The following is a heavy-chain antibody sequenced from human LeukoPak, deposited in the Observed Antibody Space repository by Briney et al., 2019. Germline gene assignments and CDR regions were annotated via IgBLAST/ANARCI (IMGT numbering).Heavy chain of an antibody. CDR3: ANQRGQGISD. CDR2: ISGSGGST. CDR1: GVTSSIYG. D-gene: IGHD3-10*01. V-gene: IGHV3-23*01. J-gene: IGHJ4*02. Sequence: GGSLRLSCAASGVTSSIYGMGFVRQAPGKGLEWVSAISGSGGSTYYADSVKGRFTISRDNSKNTLYLQMNSLRAEDTAVYYCANQRGQGISDWGQGTLVTVSS.